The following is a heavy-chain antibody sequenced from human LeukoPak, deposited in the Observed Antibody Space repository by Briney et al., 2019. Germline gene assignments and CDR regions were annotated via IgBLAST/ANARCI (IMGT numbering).Heavy chain of an antibody. J-gene: IGHJ4*02. CDR2: IIPIFGTA. V-gene: IGHV1-69*13. Sequence: SVTVSCKASVGTFSSYAISGVRQAPGQGLEWMGGIIPIFGTANYAQKFQGRVTITADESTSTAYMELSSLRSEDTAVYYCARCSLSGYDFWSGYYLDYWGQGTLVTVSS. D-gene: IGHD3-3*01. CDR3: ARCSLSGYDFWSGYYLDY. CDR1: VGTFSSYA.